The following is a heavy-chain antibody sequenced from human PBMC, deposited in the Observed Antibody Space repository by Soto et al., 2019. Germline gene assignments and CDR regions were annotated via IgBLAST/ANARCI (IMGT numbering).Heavy chain of an antibody. V-gene: IGHV1-18*01. CDR2: ISAYNGHT. D-gene: IGHD3-3*01. CDR3: ERDYSREYDFWSGYNRSHYYGMDV. Sequence: GASVKVSCKASGYTFTSYGISWARQAPGQGLEWMGWISAYNGHTNYAQKLQGRVTMTTDTYRSTAYMELRSLRSDDTAVYYCERDYSREYDFWSGYNRSHYYGMDVWGQGTTVTVSS. J-gene: IGHJ6*02. CDR1: GYTFTSYG.